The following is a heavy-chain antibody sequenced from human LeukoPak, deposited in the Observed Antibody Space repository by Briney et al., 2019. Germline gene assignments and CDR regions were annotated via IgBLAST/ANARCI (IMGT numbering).Heavy chain of an antibody. CDR3: ARVEPRDCGGDCYPIDAFDI. J-gene: IGHJ3*02. CDR2: TYYRSKWYN. Sequence: SQTLSLTFAISADSVSINSSAWNWIRQSPSRGLEWLGRTYYRSKWYNYYAVSLKSRITINPDTSKKQVSLRLNYVPPEDTALYYCARVEPRDCGGDCYPIDAFDIWGQGTMVTVSS. V-gene: IGHV6-1*01. D-gene: IGHD2-21*01. CDR1: ADSVSINSSA.